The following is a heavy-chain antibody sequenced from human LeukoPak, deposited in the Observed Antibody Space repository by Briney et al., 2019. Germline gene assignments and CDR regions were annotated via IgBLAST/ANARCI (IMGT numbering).Heavy chain of an antibody. CDR1: GFTFSSYA. CDR3: ARGPSVWFGESPIDY. D-gene: IGHD3-10*01. Sequence: PGGSLRLSCAASGFTFSSYAMHWVRQAPGKGLEWVAVISYDGSNKYYADSVKGRFTISRDNSKNTLYLQMNSLRAEDTAVYYCARGPSVWFGESPIDYWGQGTLVTVSS. CDR2: ISYDGSNK. J-gene: IGHJ4*02. V-gene: IGHV3-30-3*01.